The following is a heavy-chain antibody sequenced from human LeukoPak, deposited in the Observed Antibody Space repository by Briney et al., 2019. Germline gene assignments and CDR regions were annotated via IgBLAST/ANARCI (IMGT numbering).Heavy chain of an antibody. CDR3: ATDWAWGGFDH. CDR2: VSSASSHV. Sequence: GGSLRLSCVASGFSFSTYAMNWVRQAPGKGPEWVSYVSSASSHVYYADSVRGRFIISRDNAKNTLYLQMSGLTAEDTAVYYCATDWAWGGFDHWGQGALVTVSS. D-gene: IGHD3-16*01. V-gene: IGHV3-21*01. J-gene: IGHJ4*02. CDR1: GFSFSTYA.